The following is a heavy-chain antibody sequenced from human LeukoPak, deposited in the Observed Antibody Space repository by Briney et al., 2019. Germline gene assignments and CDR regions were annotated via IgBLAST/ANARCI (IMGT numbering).Heavy chain of an antibody. CDR1: GFTFSSYS. Sequence: GGSLRLSCAASGFTFSSYSMNWVRQAPGKGLEWVSSISSSSSYIYYADSVKGRFTISRDNAKNSLYLQMNSLRAEDTAGYYCATMDRRDFCSKGTPVNGSS. CDR2: ISSSSSYI. J-gene: IGHJ6*03. V-gene: IGHV3-21*01. CDR3: ATMDRRDF. D-gene: IGHD3-10*01.